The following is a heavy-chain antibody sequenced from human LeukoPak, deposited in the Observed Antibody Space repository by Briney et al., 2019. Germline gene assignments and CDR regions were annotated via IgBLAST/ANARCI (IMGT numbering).Heavy chain of an antibody. J-gene: IGHJ4*02. CDR1: GYTFTSYY. CDR2: INPSGGST. D-gene: IGHD5-18*01. Sequence: ASVKVSCKASGYTFTSYYMHWVRQAPGQGLEWMGIINPSGGSTNYAQTFQGRVTITRDTSTSTVYLELSSLRSEDTAVYYCAASGYSYGLSDYWGKGTLVTVSS. CDR3: AASGYSYGLSDY. V-gene: IGHV1-46*01.